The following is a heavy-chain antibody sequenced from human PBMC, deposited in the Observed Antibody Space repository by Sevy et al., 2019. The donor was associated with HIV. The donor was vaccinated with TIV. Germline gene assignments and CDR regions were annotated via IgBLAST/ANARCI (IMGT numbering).Heavy chain of an antibody. J-gene: IGHJ4*02. CDR1: QFNFDTYA. D-gene: IGHD3-10*01. V-gene: IGHV3-33*01. CDR2: IWYDGSSK. CDR3: ATNMVHAGAYDSYFNF. Sequence: GGSLRLSCVASQFNFDTYAIHWVRQAPSKGLEWVAMIWYDGSSKDYAESVKGRFAISRDNSQNTAFLQMNSLRAEDTGVYYCATNMVHAGAYDSYFNFWGQGSLVTVSS.